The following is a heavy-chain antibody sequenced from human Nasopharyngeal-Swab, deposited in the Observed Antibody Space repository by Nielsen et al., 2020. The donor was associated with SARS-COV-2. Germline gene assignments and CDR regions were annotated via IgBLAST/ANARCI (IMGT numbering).Heavy chain of an antibody. J-gene: IGHJ4*02. CDR3: TVDDFWSGYYRY. CDR1: GFTFGDYA. D-gene: IGHD3-3*01. Sequence: GESLKISCIASGFTFGDYAMSWVRQAPGKGLEWVGFIRSKAYGGTTDYAASVKGRFTISRDDSKSIAYLQMNSLKTGDTAVYYCTVDDFWSGYYRYWGQGTLVTVSS. V-gene: IGHV3-49*04. CDR2: IRSKAYGGTT.